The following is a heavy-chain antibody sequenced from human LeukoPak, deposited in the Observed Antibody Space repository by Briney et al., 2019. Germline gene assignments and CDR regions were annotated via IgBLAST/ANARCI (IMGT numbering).Heavy chain of an antibody. CDR2: INSDGSST. V-gene: IGHV3-74*01. CDR3: ARDRDSGYFGY. Sequence: GALRLSCAASGFTFSSYWMHWVRPAPGKGLVWVSRINSDGSSTSYADSVKGRFTISRDNAKNTLYLQMNSLRAEDTAVYYCARDRDSGYFGYWGQGTLVTVSS. CDR1: GFTFSSYW. J-gene: IGHJ4*02. D-gene: IGHD6-19*01.